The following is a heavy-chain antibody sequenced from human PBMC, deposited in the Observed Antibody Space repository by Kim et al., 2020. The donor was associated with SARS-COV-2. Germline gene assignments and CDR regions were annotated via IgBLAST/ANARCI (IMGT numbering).Heavy chain of an antibody. Sequence: GGSLRLSCLASGFTFSNYGMHWVRQAPGKGLEWVATITYDGTYKFYSESLEGPFTISRDNSKDTLYLQISSLRAEDTALYFCAKETYSGTSRWFDAWGQGTRVTVSS. J-gene: IGHJ5*02. D-gene: IGHD1-26*01. CDR1: GFTFSNYG. CDR2: ITYDGTYK. V-gene: IGHV3-30*18. CDR3: AKETYSGTSRWFDA.